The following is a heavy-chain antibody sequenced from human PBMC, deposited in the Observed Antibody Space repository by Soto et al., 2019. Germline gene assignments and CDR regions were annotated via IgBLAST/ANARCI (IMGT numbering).Heavy chain of an antibody. D-gene: IGHD6-19*01. CDR1: GYTFTSYD. CDR2: MNPNSGNT. CDR3: ARGNGAVDGRYYYYGMDV. Sequence: ASVKVSCKASGYTFTSYDINWVRQATGQGLEWMGWMNPNSGNTGYAQKFQGRVTMTRNTSISTAYMELSSLRSEDTAVYYCARGNGAVDGRYYYYGMDVWGQGTTVTVSS. J-gene: IGHJ6*02. V-gene: IGHV1-8*01.